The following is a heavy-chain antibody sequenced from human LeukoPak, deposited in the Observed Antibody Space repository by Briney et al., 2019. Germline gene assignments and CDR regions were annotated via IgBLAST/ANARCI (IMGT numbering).Heavy chain of an antibody. CDR3: ATGFPARPLFDY. CDR1: AYTLTELS. D-gene: IGHD6-6*01. V-gene: IGHV1-24*01. Sequence: ASVKVSCKVSAYTLTELSMHWVRQAPGKGLEWMGGFDPEDGETIYAQKFQGRVTMTEDTSIDTAYMELSSLRSEDTAVYYCATGFPARPLFDYWGQGTLVTVSS. CDR2: FDPEDGET. J-gene: IGHJ4*02.